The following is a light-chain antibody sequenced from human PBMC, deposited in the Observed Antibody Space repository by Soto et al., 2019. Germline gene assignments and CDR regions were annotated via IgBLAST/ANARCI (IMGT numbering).Light chain of an antibody. CDR2: RAS. CDR1: QSVPSSY. CDR3: QQYDSSPRT. J-gene: IGKJ1*01. Sequence: SVCMHPGGTLIITPKERATLSCRARQSVPSSYLAWYQQKPGQSPRLLSYRASHRATGIPDRFSGSESGTDFTLTISRLEPEDFTVYYCQQYDSSPRTFWQPTNEDI. V-gene: IGKV3-20*01.